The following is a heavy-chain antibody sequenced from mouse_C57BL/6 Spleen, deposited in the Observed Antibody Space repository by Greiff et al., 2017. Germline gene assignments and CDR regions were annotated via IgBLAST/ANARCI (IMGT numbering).Heavy chain of an antibody. J-gene: IGHJ2*01. CDR3: ARSAYYYGSSYLGDY. Sequence: QVQLQQPGAELVKPGASVKMSCKASGYTFTSYWITWVKQRPGQGLEWIGDIYPGSGSTNYNEKFKSKATLTVDTSSSTAYMQLSSLTSEDSAVYYCARSAYYYGSSYLGDYWGQGTTLTVSS. D-gene: IGHD1-1*01. V-gene: IGHV1-55*01. CDR1: GYTFTSYW. CDR2: IYPGSGST.